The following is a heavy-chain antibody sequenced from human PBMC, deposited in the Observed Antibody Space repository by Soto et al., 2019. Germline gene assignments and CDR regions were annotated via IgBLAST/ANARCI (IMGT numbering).Heavy chain of an antibody. J-gene: IGHJ3*02. CDR1: GFSLPTSGVG. V-gene: IGHV2-5*02. CDR3: AHLLYASSVDAVNI. D-gene: IGHD3-10*01. Sequence: QITLKESGPTLVKPTQTLTLTCTFSGFSLPTSGVGVGWIRQPPGKALEWLALIYWDDEKRYSPSLQSRLTITKDTSKHQVDLTVTNMNPADRCTYYCAHLLYASSVDAVNIWGQGTIVYVSS. CDR2: IYWDDEK.